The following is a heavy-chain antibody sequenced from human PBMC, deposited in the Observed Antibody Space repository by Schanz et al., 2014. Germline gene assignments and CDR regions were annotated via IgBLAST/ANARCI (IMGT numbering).Heavy chain of an antibody. D-gene: IGHD3-10*01. CDR3: ASGVHGSSLQKGLQF. Sequence: EGQLAESGGGLVQPGGSLRLSCAVSGFTVSSNHMNWVRQVPGKGLEWLSYIATSSSTRHYADSVKGRVTISRDNAKNSVSLQMRRLRVEDTAVYYWASGVHGSSLQKGLQFWGRGTLVIVSS. V-gene: IGHV3-48*01. CDR2: IATSSSTR. J-gene: IGHJ1*01. CDR1: GFTVSSNH.